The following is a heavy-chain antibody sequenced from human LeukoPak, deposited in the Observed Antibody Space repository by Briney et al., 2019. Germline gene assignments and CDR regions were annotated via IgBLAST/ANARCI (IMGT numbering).Heavy chain of an antibody. J-gene: IGHJ4*02. CDR3: AKDLGAGTETSGDY. V-gene: IGHV3-23*01. Sequence: GGSLRLSCATSGYTFSNYAMTWVRQAPGKGLEWVSAISRSGRTTYYAGSVKGRFTISRDNSKNTLYLQMNSLRAEDTAVYYCAKDLGAGTETSGDYWGQGTLVTVSS. CDR2: ISRSGRTT. D-gene: IGHD1-14*01. CDR1: GYTFSNYA.